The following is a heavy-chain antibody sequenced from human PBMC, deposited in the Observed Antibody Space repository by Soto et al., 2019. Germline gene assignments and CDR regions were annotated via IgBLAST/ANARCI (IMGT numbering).Heavy chain of an antibody. D-gene: IGHD6-19*01. Sequence: PGGSLRLSCAASGFTFSSYGMHWVRQAPGKGLEWVAIISYDGTNKNYADSVKGRFTISRDNSKNTLYLQVNSLRGDDTAVYYCAKGSSSWFYPFLDYWGQGTLVTVSS. J-gene: IGHJ4*02. CDR2: ISYDGTNK. CDR3: AKGSSSWFYPFLDY. V-gene: IGHV3-30*18. CDR1: GFTFSSYG.